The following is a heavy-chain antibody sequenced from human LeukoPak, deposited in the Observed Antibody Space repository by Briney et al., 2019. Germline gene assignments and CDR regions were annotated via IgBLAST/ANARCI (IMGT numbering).Heavy chain of an antibody. Sequence: SETLSLTCTVSGGSISSSSYYWGWIRQPPGKGLEWIGSIYYSGSTYYNPSLKSRVTISVDTSKNQFSLKLSSVTAADTAVYYCARDGKGITMVRGLNWFDPWGQGTLVTVSS. D-gene: IGHD3-10*01. CDR2: IYYSGST. J-gene: IGHJ5*02. CDR3: ARDGKGITMVRGLNWFDP. CDR1: GGSISSSSYY. V-gene: IGHV4-39*07.